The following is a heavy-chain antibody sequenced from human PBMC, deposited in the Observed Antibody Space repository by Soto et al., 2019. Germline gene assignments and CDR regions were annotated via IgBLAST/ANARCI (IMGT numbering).Heavy chain of an antibody. D-gene: IGHD4-17*01. J-gene: IGHJ6*02. Sequence: EVQLVESGGGLVQPGGSLRLSCAASGFTFSSYSMNWVRQAPGKGLEWVSYISSSSSTIYYADSVKGRFTISRDNAKNSLNVQMISLIAVGTDVYYCGEADDYGDVCYYCYGMDVWGQGTTVTVSS. V-gene: IGHV3-48*01. CDR2: ISSSSSTI. CDR3: GEADDYGDVCYYCYGMDV. CDR1: GFTFSSYS.